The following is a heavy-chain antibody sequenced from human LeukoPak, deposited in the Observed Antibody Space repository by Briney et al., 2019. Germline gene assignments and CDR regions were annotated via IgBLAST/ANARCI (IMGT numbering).Heavy chain of an antibody. D-gene: IGHD1-7*01. CDR2: INPNSGGT. CDR1: GYTFTGYY. V-gene: IGHV1-2*02. J-gene: IGHJ4*02. CDR3: ARVNWNWVYYFDY. Sequence: ASVKVSCKASGYTFTGYYMHWVRQPPGQGLEWVGWINPNSGGTNYAQKFQGRVTMTRDTSISTAYMELSRLRSDDTAVYYCARVNWNWVYYFDYWGQGTLVTVSS.